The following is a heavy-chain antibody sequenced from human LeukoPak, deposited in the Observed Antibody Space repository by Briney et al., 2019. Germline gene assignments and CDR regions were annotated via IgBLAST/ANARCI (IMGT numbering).Heavy chain of an antibody. Sequence: SETLSLTCTVSGGSISSYYWSWIRQPAGKGLEWIGRIHTSGSTNYNPSLKSRLTMSVDTSKNQFSLKLNSVTAADTAVYYCARAGDYGDYVGWFDPWGQGTLVTVSS. J-gene: IGHJ5*02. CDR2: IHTSGST. V-gene: IGHV4-4*07. D-gene: IGHD4-17*01. CDR3: ARAGDYGDYVGWFDP. CDR1: GGSISSYY.